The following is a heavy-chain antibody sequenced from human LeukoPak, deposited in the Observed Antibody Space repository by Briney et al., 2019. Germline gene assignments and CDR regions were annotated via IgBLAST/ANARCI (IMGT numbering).Heavy chain of an antibody. CDR3: ARDLDGSGSLDY. CDR1: GGSISSYY. D-gene: IGHD3-10*01. CDR2: IYYSGST. V-gene: IGHV4-59*01. J-gene: IGHJ4*02. Sequence: SETLSLTCTVSGGSISSYYWSWIRQPPGKGLAWIGYIYYSGSTNYNPSLKSRVTISVDTSKNQFSLKLSSVTAADTAVYYCARDLDGSGSLDYWGQGTLVTVSS.